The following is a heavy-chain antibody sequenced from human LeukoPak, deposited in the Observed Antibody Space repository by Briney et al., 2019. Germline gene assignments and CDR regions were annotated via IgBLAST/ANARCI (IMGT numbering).Heavy chain of an antibody. CDR1: GDSVTNDKYY. D-gene: IGHD3-3*01. Sequence: SETLCLTCSVSGDSVTNDKYYFNWIRKPPGKGLEWIATIYHSGTTHYNPSLRRRVTISLDSSNNQVSLRMNYLSAADTAIYYCARGGAGFGVVINGFDSWGQGSLVSVSS. CDR2: IYHSGTT. J-gene: IGHJ5*01. CDR3: ARGGAGFGVVINGFDS. V-gene: IGHV4-39*07.